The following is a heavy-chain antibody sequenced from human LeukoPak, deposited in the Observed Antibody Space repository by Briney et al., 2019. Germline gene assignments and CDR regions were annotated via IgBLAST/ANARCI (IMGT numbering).Heavy chain of an antibody. D-gene: IGHD1-26*01. CDR2: ISGSGGST. CDR3: AREGRGSLYYYYYMDV. V-gene: IGHV3-23*01. J-gene: IGHJ6*03. CDR1: GFTFSSYG. Sequence: GGSLRLSCAASGFTFSSYGMSWVRQAPGKGLEWVSAISGSGGSTYYADSVKGRFTISRDNSKNTLYLQMNSLRAEDTAVYYCAREGRGSLYYYYYMDVWGKGTTVTISS.